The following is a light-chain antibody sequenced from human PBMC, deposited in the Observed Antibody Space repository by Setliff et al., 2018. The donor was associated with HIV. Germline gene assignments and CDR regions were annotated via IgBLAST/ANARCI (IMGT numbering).Light chain of an antibody. CDR1: TSDVGGYNY. V-gene: IGLV2-14*03. CDR3: SSYTSSSPPYV. CDR2: DVS. Sequence: QSALTQPASVSGSPGQSITISCSGTTSDVGGYNYVSRYQQHPGKAPKLMIYDVSHRPSGVSNRFSGSKSGNTASLTISGLQAEDEADYYCSSYTSSSPPYVFGTGTKVTVL. J-gene: IGLJ1*01.